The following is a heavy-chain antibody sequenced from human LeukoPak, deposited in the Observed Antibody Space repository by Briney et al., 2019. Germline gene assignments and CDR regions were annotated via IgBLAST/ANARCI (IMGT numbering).Heavy chain of an antibody. J-gene: IGHJ4*02. CDR2: MYYSGST. CDR3: ARGLGTWQPLDS. D-gene: IGHD7-27*01. Sequence: PSETLSLTCTVSGGSMNDYYWTWIRQPPGRGLEWIGYMYYSGSTKYNPSLKSRPTISLDRSRNQFSLKMTSVDTADTATYYCARGLGTWQPLDSWGQGTLVTVSS. CDR1: GGSMNDYY. V-gene: IGHV4-59*01.